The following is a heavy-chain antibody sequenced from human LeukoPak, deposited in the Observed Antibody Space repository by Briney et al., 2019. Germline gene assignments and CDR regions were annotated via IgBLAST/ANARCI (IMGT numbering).Heavy chain of an antibody. Sequence: SETLSLTCTVSGGSISSSIYYWGWIRQPPGKGLEWIGSIYYSGSTYYNPSLKSRVTISVDTSKNQFSLKLSSVTAADTAVYYCARSVGATSNYFDYWGQGTLATVSS. J-gene: IGHJ4*02. CDR3: ARSVGATSNYFDY. CDR1: GGSISSSIYY. D-gene: IGHD1-26*01. V-gene: IGHV4-39*01. CDR2: IYYSGST.